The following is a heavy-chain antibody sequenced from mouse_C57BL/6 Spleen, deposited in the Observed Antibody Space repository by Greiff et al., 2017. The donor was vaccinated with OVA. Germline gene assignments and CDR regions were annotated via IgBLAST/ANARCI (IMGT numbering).Heavy chain of an antibody. CDR3: ARRYGNYAMDY. J-gene: IGHJ4*01. CDR2: IYPGDGDT. Sequence: QVHVKQSGPELVKPGASVKISCKASGYAFSSSWMNWVKQRPGKGLEWIGRIYPGDGDTNYNGKFKGKATLTADKSSSTAYMQLSSLTSEDSAVYFCARRYGNYAMDYWGQGTSVTVSS. D-gene: IGHD2-10*02. V-gene: IGHV1-82*01. CDR1: GYAFSSSW.